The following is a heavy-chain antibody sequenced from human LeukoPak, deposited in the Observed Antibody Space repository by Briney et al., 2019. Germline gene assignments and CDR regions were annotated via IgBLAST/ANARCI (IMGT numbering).Heavy chain of an antibody. CDR2: IRSKAYGGTT. CDR3: TRDRPPYYDSSGYHDY. J-gene: IGHJ4*02. V-gene: IGHV3-49*04. D-gene: IGHD3-22*01. Sequence: GGSLRLSCAASGFTFSSYAMSWVRQAPGKGLEWVGFIRSKAYGGTTEYAASVKGRFTISRDDSKSIAYLQMNSLKTEDTAVYYCTRDRPPYYDSSGYHDYWGQGTLVTVSS. CDR1: GFTFSSYA.